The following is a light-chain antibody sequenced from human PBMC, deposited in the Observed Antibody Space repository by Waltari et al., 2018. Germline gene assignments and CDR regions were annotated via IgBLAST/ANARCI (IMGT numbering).Light chain of an antibody. CDR2: AVG. CDR1: IRDGWNYKR. Sequence: QSSLTQPASVSGSPGPSITISCTGTIRDGWNYKRFSWYPQHPGKAPKLMIYAVGKRPSGVSDRFSGSKSGDMASLTISGLQPEDEAEYFCSSYAGSSKGVFGGGTKVTVL. J-gene: IGLJ2*01. V-gene: IGLV2-23*02. CDR3: SSYAGSSKGV.